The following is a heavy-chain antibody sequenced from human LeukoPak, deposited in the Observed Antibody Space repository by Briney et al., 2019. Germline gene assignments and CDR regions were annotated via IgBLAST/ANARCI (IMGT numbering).Heavy chain of an antibody. CDR1: GFTFSSYG. Sequence: GGSLRLSCAASGFTFSSYGMNWVRQAPGKGLEWVSYISSSGSTIYYADYVKGRFTISRDNAKNSLYLQMNSLRAEDTAVYYCARDDRPGIAAAGTVSEAFDIWGQGTMVTVSS. D-gene: IGHD6-13*01. CDR3: ARDDRPGIAAAGTVSEAFDI. V-gene: IGHV3-48*03. J-gene: IGHJ3*02. CDR2: ISSSGSTI.